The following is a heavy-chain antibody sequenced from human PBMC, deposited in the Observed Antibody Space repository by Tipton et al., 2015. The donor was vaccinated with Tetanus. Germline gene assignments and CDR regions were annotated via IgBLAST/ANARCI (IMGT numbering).Heavy chain of an antibody. CDR3: ARTSGYLYSSY. J-gene: IGHJ1*01. Sequence: TLSLTCTVSGDSISSGGYYWSWIRQHPGKGLEWIGYILYTGSTYHNPSLKSRLTISVDTSRNQFSLNLSSVTAADTAVYFCARTSGYLYSSYWGQGTLITVSS. V-gene: IGHV4-31*03. CDR1: GDSISSGGYY. CDR2: ILYTGST. D-gene: IGHD3-3*01.